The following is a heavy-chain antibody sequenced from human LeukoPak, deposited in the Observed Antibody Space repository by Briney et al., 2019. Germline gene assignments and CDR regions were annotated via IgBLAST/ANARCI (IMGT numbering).Heavy chain of an antibody. J-gene: IGHJ4*02. CDR3: ARESQWTFDY. CDR1: GFTFSDFY. CDR2: ISSRGSTI. V-gene: IGHV3-11*01. D-gene: IGHD6-19*01. Sequence: GGSLRLSCEASGFTFSDFYMSWIRQAPGKGLEWVSYISSRGSTIYYADSVKGRFTISRDNAKNSLYLQMNSLRAEDTAVYYCARESQWTFDYWGQGTLVTVSS.